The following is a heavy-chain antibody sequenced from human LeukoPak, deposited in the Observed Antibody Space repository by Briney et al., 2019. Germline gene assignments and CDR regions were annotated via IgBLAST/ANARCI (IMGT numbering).Heavy chain of an antibody. J-gene: IGHJ3*02. CDR1: GGSISSYY. D-gene: IGHD4-17*01. CDR2: IYYSGST. CDR3: ARREVTTSGFGAFDI. Sequence: PSETLSLTCTVSGGSISSYYWSWIRQPPGKGLEWIGYIYYSGSTNYNPSLKSRVTISVDTSKNQFSLKLSSVTAADTAVYYCARREVTTSGFGAFDIWGQGTMVTVSS. V-gene: IGHV4-59*08.